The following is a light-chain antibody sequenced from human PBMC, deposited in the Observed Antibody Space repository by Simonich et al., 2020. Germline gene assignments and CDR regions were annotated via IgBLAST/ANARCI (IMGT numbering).Light chain of an antibody. V-gene: IGLV9-49*01. CDR2: GGTGGVLV. Sequence: QPVLTQPPSASASLGASVTLTCTLRSGYSNYKVDWDQQRQGKGPRFVRRGGTGGVLVSKWDGIPIRFSVLGSGLNRYLTIKNIQEEDESDYHCGADHGSGSNFVWVFGGGTKLTVL. J-gene: IGLJ3*02. CDR3: GADHGSGSNFVWV. CDR1: SGYSNYK.